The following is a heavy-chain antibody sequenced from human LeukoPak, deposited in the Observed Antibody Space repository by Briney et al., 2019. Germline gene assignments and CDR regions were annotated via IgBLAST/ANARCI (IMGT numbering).Heavy chain of an antibody. V-gene: IGHV4-61*01. J-gene: IGHJ5*02. Sequence: PSQTLSLTCTVSGGSISSGSYYWSWIRQPPGKGLEWIGYIYYSGSTNYNPSLKSRVTISVDTSKNQFSLKLSSVTAADTAVYYCARVVVGATYNWFDPWGQGTLVTVSS. CDR3: ARVVVGATYNWFDP. CDR1: GGSISSGSYY. CDR2: IYYSGST. D-gene: IGHD1-26*01.